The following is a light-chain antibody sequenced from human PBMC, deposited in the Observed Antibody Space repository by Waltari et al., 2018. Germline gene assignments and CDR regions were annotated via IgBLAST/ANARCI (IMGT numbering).Light chain of an antibody. CDR2: EGS. CDR1: SRDVWRYNL. J-gene: IGLJ2*01. V-gene: IGLV2-23*01. CDR3: CSYAGSSTLL. Sequence: QSVLTQPASVSGSPGPSITVSCTGTSRDVWRYNLVSWYQQHPGKAPKLMIYEGSKRPSGVSNRFSGSKSGNTASLTISGLQAEDEADYYCCSYAGSSTLLFGGGTKVTVL.